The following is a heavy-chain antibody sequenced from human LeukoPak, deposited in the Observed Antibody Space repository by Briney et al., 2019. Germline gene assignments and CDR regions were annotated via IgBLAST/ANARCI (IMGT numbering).Heavy chain of an antibody. D-gene: IGHD6-13*01. CDR2: ISTNGGST. V-gene: IGHV3-64*01. J-gene: IGHJ4*02. Sequence: PGGSLRLSCAASGFTFSNYAMYWARQAPGKGLEYVSVISTNGGSTYYANSVKGRFTISRDNSKNTLYLQMGSLRAEDMAVYYCARVAKGGSSSWYYDYWGQGTLVTVSS. CDR3: ARVAKGGSSSWYYDY. CDR1: GFTFSNYA.